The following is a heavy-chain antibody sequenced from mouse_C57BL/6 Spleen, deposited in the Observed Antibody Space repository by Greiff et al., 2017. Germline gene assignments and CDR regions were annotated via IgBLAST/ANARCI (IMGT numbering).Heavy chain of an antibody. CDR1: GYSITSGYY. D-gene: IGHD1-1*01. J-gene: IGHJ1*03. CDR3: ARDYYGSRYFDV. Sequence: EVKLMESGPGLVKPSQSLSLTCSVTGYSITSGYYWNWIRQFPGNKLEWMGYISYDGSNNYNPSLKNRISITRDTSKNQFFLKLNSVTTEDTATYYCARDYYGSRYFDVWGTGTTVTVSS. V-gene: IGHV3-6*01. CDR2: ISYDGSN.